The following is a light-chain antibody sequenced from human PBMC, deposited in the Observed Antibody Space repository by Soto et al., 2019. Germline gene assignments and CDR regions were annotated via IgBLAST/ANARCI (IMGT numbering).Light chain of an antibody. J-gene: IGKJ2*01. V-gene: IGKV2-30*01. Sequence: DVVLTQSPISLPVTLGQPASISCRSSQSLVYSDGDTYLNWFQQRPGQSPRRLIYKVSNRDSGVPDRFSGSGSGTDFTLRISRVEAEDVGVYYCVQGTHWPPYTFGQGTKLEIK. CDR3: VQGTHWPPYT. CDR1: QSLVYSDGDTY. CDR2: KVS.